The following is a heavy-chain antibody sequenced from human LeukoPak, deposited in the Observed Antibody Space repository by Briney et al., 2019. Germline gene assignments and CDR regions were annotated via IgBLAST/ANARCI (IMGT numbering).Heavy chain of an antibody. CDR3: ARNLEEYDYYYYYMDV. D-gene: IGHD2/OR15-2a*01. CDR1: GGTFSSYA. J-gene: IGHJ6*03. V-gene: IGHV1-69*05. CDR2: IIPIFGTA. Sequence: SVKVSCKASGGTFSSYAISWVRQAPGQGLEWMGRIIPIFGTANYAQKFQGRVTITTDESTSTAYMELSSLRSEDTAVYYCARNLEEYDYYYYYMDVWGKGTTVTVSS.